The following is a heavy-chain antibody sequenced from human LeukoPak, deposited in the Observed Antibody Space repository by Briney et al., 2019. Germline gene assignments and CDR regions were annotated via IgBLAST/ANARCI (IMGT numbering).Heavy chain of an antibody. CDR1: GFTFSSYG. D-gene: IGHD3-16*01. J-gene: IGHJ4*02. V-gene: IGHV3-30*02. Sequence: PGGSLRLSCAASGFTFSSYGMHWVRQAPGKGLEWVAFIRSDGSHKYYADSVKGRFTISRDNSKNTLYLQMNSLRVEDPAVYYCASGIGGMGGNWGQGTLVTVSS. CDR3: ASGIGGMGGN. CDR2: IRSDGSHK.